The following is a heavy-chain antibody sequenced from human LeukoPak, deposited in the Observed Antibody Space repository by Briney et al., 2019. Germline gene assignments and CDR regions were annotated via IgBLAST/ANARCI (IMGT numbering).Heavy chain of an antibody. CDR1: RFSFISYG. CDR2: IRSDGSNK. CDR3: ARDLDYHDATGYYRQFDY. V-gene: IGHV3-30*02. Sequence: GGSLRLSCAASRFSFISYGMYWVRQAPGKGLEWVAFIRSDGSNKNYVDSVKGRFAISRDNSKNTLFLQMNSLRGEDMAVYYCARDLDYHDATGYYRQFDYWGQGTLVTASS. D-gene: IGHD3-22*01. J-gene: IGHJ4*02.